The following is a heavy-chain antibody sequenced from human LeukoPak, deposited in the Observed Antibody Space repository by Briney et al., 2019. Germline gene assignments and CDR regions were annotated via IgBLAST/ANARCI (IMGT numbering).Heavy chain of an antibody. J-gene: IGHJ5*02. CDR3: ARDSATTYYDFWSGYDNWFDP. CDR2: IYTGGST. V-gene: IGHV4-4*07. D-gene: IGHD3-3*01. Sequence: SETLSLTCTVSGGSISSYYWSWIRQPAGKGLEWIGRIYTGGSTNYNPSLKSRVTMSVDTSKNQFSLKLSSVTAADTAVYYCARDSATTYYDFWSGYDNWFDPWGQGTLVTVSS. CDR1: GGSISSYY.